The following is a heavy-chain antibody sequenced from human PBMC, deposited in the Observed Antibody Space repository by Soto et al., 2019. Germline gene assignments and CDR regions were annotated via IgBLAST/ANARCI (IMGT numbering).Heavy chain of an antibody. CDR1: GFTFSNAW. Sequence: EVQLVESGGGLVKPGGSLRLSCAASGFTFSNAWMNWVRQAPGKGLEWVGRIKSKTDGGTTDYASPVKGRFTISRDDSKNTLYLQMSSLKTADTAVYYCTPSNPPLYCSSTICYYYGMDGWGQGTTVTVSS. J-gene: IGHJ6*02. D-gene: IGHD2-2*01. CDR3: TPSNPPLYCSSTICYYYGMDG. V-gene: IGHV3-15*07. CDR2: IKSKTDGGTT.